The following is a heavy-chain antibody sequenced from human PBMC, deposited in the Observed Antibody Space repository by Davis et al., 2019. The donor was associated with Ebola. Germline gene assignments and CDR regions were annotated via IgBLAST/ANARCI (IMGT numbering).Heavy chain of an antibody. CDR1: GFTFSSYW. J-gene: IGHJ6*02. CDR3: ARASSPDYDFWSGNGGYGMDV. Sequence: GESLKIPCAASGFTFSSYWLHWVRQAPGKGLVWVSRINSDGSSTSYADSVKGRFTISIDNAKDTLYLQMNSLRAEDTAVYYCARASSPDYDFWSGNGGYGMDVWGQGTTVTVSS. D-gene: IGHD3-3*01. V-gene: IGHV3-74*01. CDR2: INSDGSST.